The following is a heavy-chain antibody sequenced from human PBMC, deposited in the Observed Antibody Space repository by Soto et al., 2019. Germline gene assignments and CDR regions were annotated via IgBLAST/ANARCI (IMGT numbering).Heavy chain of an antibody. D-gene: IGHD2-2*02. J-gene: IGHJ4*02. Sequence: GGSLRLSCAASGFTFSSYAMSWVRQAPGKGLEWVSAISGSGGSTYYADSVKGRFTISRDNSKNTLYLQMNSLRAEDTAVYYCANSGVVVPAAITPRWVDYWGQGTLVTVSS. V-gene: IGHV3-23*01. CDR2: ISGSGGST. CDR1: GFTFSSYA. CDR3: ANSGVVVPAAITPRWVDY.